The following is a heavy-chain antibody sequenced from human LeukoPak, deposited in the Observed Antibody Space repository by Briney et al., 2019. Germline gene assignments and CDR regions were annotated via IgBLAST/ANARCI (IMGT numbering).Heavy chain of an antibody. CDR1: GYSFTSYW. Sequence: GESLKISCKGSGYSFTSYWIGWVRQMPGKGLEWMGIIYPGDSDTRYSPSFQGQVTISADKSISTAYLQWSSLKASDTAMYYCARFPPSEAFWSGSHGAFDIWGQGTMVTVSS. CDR2: IYPGDSDT. D-gene: IGHD3-3*01. CDR3: ARFPPSEAFWSGSHGAFDI. J-gene: IGHJ3*02. V-gene: IGHV5-51*01.